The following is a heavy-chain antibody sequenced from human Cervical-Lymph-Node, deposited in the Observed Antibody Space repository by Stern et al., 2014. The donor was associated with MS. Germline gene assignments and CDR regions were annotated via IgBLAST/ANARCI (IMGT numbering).Heavy chain of an antibody. CDR1: GGSISSGGYS. Sequence: QVQLQESGAGLVQPSQTLSLTCAVSGGSISSGGYSWSWLRQPPGKGLEWLGYLYHSGSTYYNPSLKRRVTISEDRSHNQFSLKLSSVTAADTAVYYCARSSMVTPNAFDIWGQGTMVTVSS. J-gene: IGHJ3*02. V-gene: IGHV4-30-2*01. D-gene: IGHD4-17*01. CDR2: LYHSGST. CDR3: ARSSMVTPNAFDI.